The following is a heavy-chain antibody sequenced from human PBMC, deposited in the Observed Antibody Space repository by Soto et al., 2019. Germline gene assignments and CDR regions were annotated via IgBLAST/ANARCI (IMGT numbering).Heavy chain of an antibody. D-gene: IGHD2-2*01. CDR3: ARSFEDIVVVPALDGMDV. Sequence: GGSLRLSCGASGFTFSSYAIHWVRQAPGKGLEWVAVISYDGSNKYYADSVKGRFTISRDNSKNTLYLQMNSLRAEDTAVYYCARSFEDIVVVPALDGMDVWGQGTTVTVSS. V-gene: IGHV3-30-3*01. CDR2: ISYDGSNK. J-gene: IGHJ6*02. CDR1: GFTFSSYA.